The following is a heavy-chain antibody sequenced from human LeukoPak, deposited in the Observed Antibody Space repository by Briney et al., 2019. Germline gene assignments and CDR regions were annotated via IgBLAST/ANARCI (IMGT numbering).Heavy chain of an antibody. V-gene: IGHV4-34*01. D-gene: IGHD6-19*01. Sequence: SETLSLTCAVYGGSFSGYYWSWIRQPPGKGLEWIGEINHSGSTNYNPSLKSRVTISVDTSKNQFSLKLSSVTAADTAVYYCARAPVAGTKWAFDIWGQGTMVTVSS. CDR2: INHSGST. CDR1: GGSFSGYY. CDR3: ARAPVAGTKWAFDI. J-gene: IGHJ3*02.